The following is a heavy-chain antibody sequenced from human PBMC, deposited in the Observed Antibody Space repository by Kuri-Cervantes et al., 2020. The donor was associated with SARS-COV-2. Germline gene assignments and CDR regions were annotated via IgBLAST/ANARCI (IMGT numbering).Heavy chain of an antibody. Sequence: GESLKISCAASGFTFSSYSMNWVRQAPGKGLEWVSGINWSGGSTGYADSVKGRFTISRDNAKNSLYLQMNSLRAEDTALYYCAKDILPAAIGYFDYWGQGTLVTVSS. J-gene: IGHJ4*02. CDR1: GFTFSSYS. CDR3: AKDILPAAIGYFDY. CDR2: INWSGGST. D-gene: IGHD2-2*01. V-gene: IGHV3-20*04.